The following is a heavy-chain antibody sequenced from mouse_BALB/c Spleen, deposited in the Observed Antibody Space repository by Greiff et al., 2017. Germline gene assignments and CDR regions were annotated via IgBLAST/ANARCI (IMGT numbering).Heavy chain of an antibody. D-gene: IGHD2-14*01. CDR1: GYAFTNHW. CDR3: AKNYRYEDV. V-gene: IGHV1-63*01. Sequence: QVQLQQSGAELVRPGTSVKISCKASGYAFTNHWLGWVKQRPGHGLEWIGDIYPGSGNTYYNEKFKGKATLTADKSSSTAYMQLSSLTSEDSAVYFCAKNYRYEDVWGAGTTVTVSS. J-gene: IGHJ1*01. CDR2: IYPGSGNT.